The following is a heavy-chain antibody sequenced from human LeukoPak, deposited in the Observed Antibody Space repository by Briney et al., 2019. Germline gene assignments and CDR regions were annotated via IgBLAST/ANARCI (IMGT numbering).Heavy chain of an antibody. V-gene: IGHV3-21*04. J-gene: IGHJ6*03. CDR1: GFTFSSYS. CDR2: ISSSGSYI. CDR3: AKGPGGYYYYMDV. Sequence: GGSLRLSCAASGFTFSSYSMNWVRQAPGKGLEWVSSISSSGSYIYYADSVKGRFTISRDNAKNSLYLQMDNLRAEDMVLYYCAKGPGGYYYYMDVWGKGTTVTVSS. D-gene: IGHD3-10*01.